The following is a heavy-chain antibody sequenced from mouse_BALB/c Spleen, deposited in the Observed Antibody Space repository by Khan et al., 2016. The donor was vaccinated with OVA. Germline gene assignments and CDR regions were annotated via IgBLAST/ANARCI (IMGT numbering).Heavy chain of an antibody. CDR2: ISYSGGT. V-gene: IGHV3-2*02. J-gene: IGHJ2*01. D-gene: IGHD1-1*01. Sequence: EVKLLESGPGLVKPSQSLSLTCTVTGYSITSGYAWNWIRQFPGNKLEWMGYISYSGGTSYNPSLKSRISITRDTSKNQFFLQLNSVNTEDTANNYCARGNYYGYYLEYWGQGTPLTGSS. CDR1: GYSITSGYA. CDR3: ARGNYYGYYLEY.